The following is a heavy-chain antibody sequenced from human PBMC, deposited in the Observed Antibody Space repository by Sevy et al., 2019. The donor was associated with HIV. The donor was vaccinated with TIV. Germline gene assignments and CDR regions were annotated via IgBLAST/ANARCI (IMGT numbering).Heavy chain of an antibody. J-gene: IGHJ4*02. V-gene: IGHV1-18*01. Sequence: ASVKVSCKASGYTFTTYGISWVRQAPGQGLEWMGWISAYNGNTNYAQKLQGRVTMTTDTSTNTAYMELRSLGSDDTAVYYCARDARPPTGDQFDYWGQGTLVTVSS. CDR1: GYTFTTYG. D-gene: IGHD7-27*01. CDR3: ARDARPPTGDQFDY. CDR2: ISAYNGNT.